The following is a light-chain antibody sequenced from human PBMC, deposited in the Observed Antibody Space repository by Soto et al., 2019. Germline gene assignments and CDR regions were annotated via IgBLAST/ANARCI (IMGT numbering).Light chain of an antibody. CDR1: QSVSSY. CDR2: ETS. CDR3: QQYNKWPPNT. J-gene: IGKJ2*01. Sequence: EIVMTQSPATLSVSPGERATHSCRASQSVSSYIAWYQQKPGQAPRLLIYETSTRATGIPARFSGSGSGTEFPLTISSLQSEDFAVYHCQQYNKWPPNTFGQGTKVEIK. V-gene: IGKV3-15*01.